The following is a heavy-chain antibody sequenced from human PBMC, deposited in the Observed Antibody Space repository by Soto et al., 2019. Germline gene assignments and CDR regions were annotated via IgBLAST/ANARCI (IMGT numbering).Heavy chain of an antibody. CDR2: ISSSSSTI. CDR1: GFTFSSYS. CDR3: AKVPVGATGRFDY. V-gene: IGHV3-48*01. D-gene: IGHD1-26*01. J-gene: IGHJ4*02. Sequence: PGGSLRLSCAASGFTFSSYSMNWVRQAPGKGLEWVSYISSSSSTIYYADSVKGRFTISRDNSKNTLYLQMNSLRAEDTALYYCAKVPVGATGRFDYWGQGTLVTVSS.